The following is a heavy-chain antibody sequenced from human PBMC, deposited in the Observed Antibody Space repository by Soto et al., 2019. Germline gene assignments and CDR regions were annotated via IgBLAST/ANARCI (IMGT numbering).Heavy chain of an antibody. CDR1: GFTFSSYA. CDR3: ARDSSGSYSPDDAFDI. Sequence: GGSLRLSCAASGFTFSSYAMHWVRQAPGKGLEWVAVISYDGSNKYYADSVKGRFTISRDNSKNTLYLQMNSLRAGDTAVYYCARDSSGSYSPDDAFDIWGQGTMVTVSS. V-gene: IGHV3-30-3*01. D-gene: IGHD1-26*01. CDR2: ISYDGSNK. J-gene: IGHJ3*02.